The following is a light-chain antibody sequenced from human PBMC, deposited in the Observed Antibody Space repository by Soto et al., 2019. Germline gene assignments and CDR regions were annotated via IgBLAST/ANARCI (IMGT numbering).Light chain of an antibody. Sequence: QSVLTQPASVSGSPGQSITISCTGTSSDVGAYNYVAWHQQHPGKAPQLMIYDVSSRPSGISYRFSGSKSDNTASLTISGLQADVEADYYCTSFTTSNSPVFVTAPSSPS. J-gene: IGLJ1*01. CDR2: DVS. V-gene: IGLV2-14*03. CDR1: SSDVGAYNY. CDR3: TSFTTSNSPV.